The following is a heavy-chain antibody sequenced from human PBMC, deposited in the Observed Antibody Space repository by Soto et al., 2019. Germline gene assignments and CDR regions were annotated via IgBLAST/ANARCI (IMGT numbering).Heavy chain of an antibody. CDR1: GYTFTSYD. CDR2: MNPNSGNT. V-gene: IGHV1-8*01. CDR3: ASERTGTASMDV. D-gene: IGHD1-1*01. J-gene: IGHJ6*02. Sequence: QVQLVQSGAEVKKPGASVKVSCKASGYTFTSYDINWVRQATGQGLEWMGWMNPNSGNTGYAQKFRGRVTMTRNTSISTDYMALRSLRSEDTAVYYCASERTGTASMDVWGQGTTVTVSS.